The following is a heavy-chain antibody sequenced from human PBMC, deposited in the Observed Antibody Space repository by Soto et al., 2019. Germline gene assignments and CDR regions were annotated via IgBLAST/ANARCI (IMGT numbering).Heavy chain of an antibody. J-gene: IGHJ4*02. CDR2: IIPILGLA. D-gene: IGHD6-25*01. CDR3: SRFGRAAGNDH. CDR1: GGTFSSYT. V-gene: IGHV1-69*02. Sequence: QVQLVQSGAEVKKPGSSVQVSCKASGGTFSSYTISWVRQAPGQGLEWMGRIIPILGLANYAQKFQGRVTITADKSRRTAYMEPSSMRAEDPAVCVFSRFGRAAGNDHWCQGALVTVTS.